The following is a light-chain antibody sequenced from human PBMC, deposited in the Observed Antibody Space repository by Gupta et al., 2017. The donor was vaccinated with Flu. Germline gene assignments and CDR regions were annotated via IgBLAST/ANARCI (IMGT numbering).Light chain of an antibody. CDR3: EAWDKDLSFVL. Sequence: VRIVCSGTTAHIGNNYVHWEHRPPGRAPKVLICESRKGPSGVSDRFAGSKSGTAATLDITGRKTADEADYSCEAWDKDLSFVLFGGGTKVTVL. CDR1: TAHIGNNY. J-gene: IGLJ3*02. V-gene: IGLV1-51*02. CDR2: ESR.